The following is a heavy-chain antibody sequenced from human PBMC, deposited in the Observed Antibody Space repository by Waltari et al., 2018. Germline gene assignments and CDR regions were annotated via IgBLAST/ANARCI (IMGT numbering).Heavy chain of an antibody. CDR3: ARQVVGVLMVYVD. CDR2: IYYSGST. D-gene: IGHD2-8*01. Sequence: QLQLQESGPGLVKPSETLSLTCTVSGGSISSSSYYWGWIRQPPGKGLEWIGSIYYSGSTYSNPSLNSRVTISVDTSKNQFSLKLSSVTAADTAVYYCARQVVGVLMVYVDWGQGTLVTVSS. V-gene: IGHV4-39*01. J-gene: IGHJ4*02. CDR1: GGSISSSSYY.